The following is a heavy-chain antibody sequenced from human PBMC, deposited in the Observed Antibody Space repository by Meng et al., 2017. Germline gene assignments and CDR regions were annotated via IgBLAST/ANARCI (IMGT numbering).Heavy chain of an antibody. Sequence: QGQLWQSGCDLKKPGAAVKVSCKASGYTFTRYAMNWVRQAPGQGLEWMGWINTNTGNPTYAQGFTGRFVFSLDTSVSTAYLQISSLKAEDTAVYYCAREGRVDFDYWGQGTLVTVSS. J-gene: IGHJ4*02. CDR2: INTNTGNP. CDR3: AREGRVDFDY. D-gene: IGHD1-26*01. V-gene: IGHV7-4-1*02. CDR1: GYTFTRYA.